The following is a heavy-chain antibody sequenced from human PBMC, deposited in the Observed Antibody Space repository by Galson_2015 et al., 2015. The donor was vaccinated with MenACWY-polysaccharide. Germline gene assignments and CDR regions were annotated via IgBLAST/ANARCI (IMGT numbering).Heavy chain of an antibody. CDR1: RFTFRNYG. Sequence: SLRLSCAASRFTFRNYGMHWVRQASGKGLEWVAIIWYDGSNKYYADSVKGRFTISRDNSKNMLFLQVNSLRVEDTAVYYCARGGGTSEWYFDLWVRGTLVTVSS. D-gene: IGHD4-23*01. CDR2: IWYDGSNK. CDR3: ARGGGTSEWYFDL. V-gene: IGHV3-33*01. J-gene: IGHJ2*01.